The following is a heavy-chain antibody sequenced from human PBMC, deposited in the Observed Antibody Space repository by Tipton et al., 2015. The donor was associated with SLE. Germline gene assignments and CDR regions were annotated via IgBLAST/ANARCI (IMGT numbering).Heavy chain of an antibody. V-gene: IGHV4-39*07. J-gene: IGHJ4*02. CDR2: IYYSGST. CDR3: ARLAAGGYYDSSGSGYFDY. D-gene: IGHD3-22*01. Sequence: TLSLTCTVSGGSISSSSYYWGWISQPTGKGLEWIGSIYYSGSTYYNPSLKSRVTIPVDTSKNQFSLKLSSVTAADTAVYYCARLAAGGYYDSSGSGYFDYWGQGTLVTVSS. CDR1: GGSISSSSYY.